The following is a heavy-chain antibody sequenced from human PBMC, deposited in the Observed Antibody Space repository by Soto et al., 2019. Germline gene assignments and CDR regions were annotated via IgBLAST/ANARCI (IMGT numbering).Heavy chain of an antibody. CDR1: GISFINHY. CDR2: INPAGSVT. CDR3: ARDHSSSWYGRFDP. Sequence: GASVKVSCKASGISFINHYVHWVRQAPGQGPEWMGVINPAGSVTVYALKLQDRVTVTRDTSTSTVYMELSSLRSEDTAVYYCARDHSSSWYGRFDPWGQGTLVTVSS. V-gene: IGHV1-46*03. J-gene: IGHJ5*02. D-gene: IGHD6-13*01.